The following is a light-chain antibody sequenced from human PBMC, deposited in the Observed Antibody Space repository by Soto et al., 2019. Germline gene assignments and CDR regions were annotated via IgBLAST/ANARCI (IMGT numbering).Light chain of an antibody. J-gene: IGKJ1*01. Sequence: DIQMTQSPSSVSASIGDSVTITCRASQNIGNRLAWFQQKPGKPPKLLIYDASSLESGVPSRFSGSGPATEFTLTISSLQPDDFATYYCQHYNSYSEAFGQGTKVDIK. V-gene: IGKV1-5*01. CDR2: DAS. CDR1: QNIGNR. CDR3: QHYNSYSEA.